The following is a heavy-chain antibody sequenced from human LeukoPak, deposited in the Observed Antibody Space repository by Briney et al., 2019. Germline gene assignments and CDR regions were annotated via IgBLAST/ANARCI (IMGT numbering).Heavy chain of an antibody. CDR1: GGSISSYY. D-gene: IGHD3-22*01. Sequence: SETLSLTCTVSGGSISSYYWSWIRQPPGKGLEWIGYIYYSGSTNYNPSLKSRVTISVDTSKNQFSLKLSSVTAADTAVYYCARQSLGDSSGYYTSPFDCWGQGTLVTVSS. CDR2: IYYSGST. J-gene: IGHJ4*02. CDR3: ARQSLGDSSGYYTSPFDC. V-gene: IGHV4-59*08.